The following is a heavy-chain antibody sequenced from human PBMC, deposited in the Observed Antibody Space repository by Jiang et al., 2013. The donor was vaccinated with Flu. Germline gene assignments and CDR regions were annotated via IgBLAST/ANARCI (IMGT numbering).Heavy chain of an antibody. CDR2: IIPTFNTA. CDR1: GGTFSNYV. Sequence: VKVSCKASGGTFSNYVISWVRQAPGQGLEWMGGIIPTFNTAHFAQKFQGRVTITADKSTSTAYMKLSSLTYDDTAVYYCARDHPYSGGRGRAEGWFDPWGQGTLVTVSS. V-gene: IGHV1-69*06. CDR3: ARDHPYSGGRGRAEGWFDP. D-gene: IGHD2-15*01. J-gene: IGHJ5*02.